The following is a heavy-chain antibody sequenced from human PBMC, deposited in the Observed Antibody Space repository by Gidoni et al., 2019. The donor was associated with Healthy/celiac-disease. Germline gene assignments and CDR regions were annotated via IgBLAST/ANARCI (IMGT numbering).Heavy chain of an antibody. CDR1: GYTFTSYD. J-gene: IGHJ4*02. CDR2: MNPNSGNT. V-gene: IGHV1-8*01. Sequence: QVQLVQSGAEVTKPGASVKVSCQASGYTFTSYDINWVRQATGPGLEWMGWMNPNSGNTGYAQKFQGRVTMTRNTSISTAYMELSSLRSEDTAVYYCARRHPGRGVIITFDYWGQGTLVTVSS. D-gene: IGHD3-10*01. CDR3: ARRHPGRGVIITFDY.